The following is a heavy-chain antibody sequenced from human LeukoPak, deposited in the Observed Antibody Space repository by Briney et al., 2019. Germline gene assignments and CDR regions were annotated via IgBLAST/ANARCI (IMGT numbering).Heavy chain of an antibody. V-gene: IGHV3-48*04. D-gene: IGHD3-9*01. Sequence: GGSLRLSCAASGFTFSSYSMNWVRQAPGKGLEWVSYISSSSSTIYYADSVKGRFTISRDNAKNSLYLQMNSLRAEDTAVYYCARGRGTYYDILTGYSSLHYYFDYWGQGTLVTVSS. J-gene: IGHJ4*02. CDR1: GFTFSSYS. CDR2: ISSSSSTI. CDR3: ARGRGTYYDILTGYSSLHYYFDY.